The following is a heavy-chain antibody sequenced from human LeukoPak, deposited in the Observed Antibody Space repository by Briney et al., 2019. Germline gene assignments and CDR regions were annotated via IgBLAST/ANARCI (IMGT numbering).Heavy chain of an antibody. CDR2: ISGSSGST. CDR1: GFTFSSYA. V-gene: IGHV3-23*01. D-gene: IGHD6-6*01. CDR3: ARSEHSSSSFDY. J-gene: IGHJ4*02. Sequence: GGSLRLSCAASGFTFSSYAMGWVRQASGKGLEWVSDISGSSGSTYYADSVKGRFTISRDNSKNTLYLQMNSLRAEDTAIYYCARSEHSSSSFDYWGQGTLVTVSS.